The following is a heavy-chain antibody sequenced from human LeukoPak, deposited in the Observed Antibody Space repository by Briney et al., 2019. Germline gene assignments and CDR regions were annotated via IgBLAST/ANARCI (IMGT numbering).Heavy chain of an antibody. CDR1: GGSFSGYY. CDR2: INHSGST. J-gene: IGHJ4*02. V-gene: IGHV4-34*01. CDR3: ARDVVAGRDY. Sequence: SETLSLTCAVYGGSFSGYYWSWIRQPPGKGLEWIGEINHSGSTNYNPSLKSRVTMSVDTSKNQFSLELSSVTAADTAVYFCARDVVAGRDYWGQGTLVTVSS. D-gene: IGHD5-12*01.